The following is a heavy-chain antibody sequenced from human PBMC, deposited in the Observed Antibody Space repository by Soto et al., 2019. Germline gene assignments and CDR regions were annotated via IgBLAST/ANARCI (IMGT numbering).Heavy chain of an antibody. CDR3: ARDESPNYSNNWYPFDY. V-gene: IGHV3-30*03. CDR2: ISYDGSNK. CDR1: GFTFSSYD. Sequence: GESLTLSYAASGFTFSSYDMHWVRQAPGKGLEWVAVISYDGSNKYYADSVKGRFTISRDNSKTTLYLQMNSLRAEDTCVYYGARDESPNYSNNWYPFDYWGPGTLVTVSS. J-gene: IGHJ4*02. D-gene: IGHD6-13*01.